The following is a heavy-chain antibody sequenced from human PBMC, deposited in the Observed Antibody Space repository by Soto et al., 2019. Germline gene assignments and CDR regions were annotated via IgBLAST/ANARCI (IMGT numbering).Heavy chain of an antibody. D-gene: IGHD3-10*01. CDR3: ARRMYYYGSGSYGGYYMDV. CDR2: INHSGST. CDR1: GGSFSGYY. J-gene: IGHJ6*03. V-gene: IGHV4-34*01. Sequence: QVQLQQWGAGLLKPSETLSLSCAVYGGSFSGYYWSWIRQPPGKGLEWIGEINHSGSTNYNPSHKSRVTISVDTSKNQFSLKLSSVTAADTAVYYCARRMYYYGSGSYGGYYMDVWGKGTTVTVSS.